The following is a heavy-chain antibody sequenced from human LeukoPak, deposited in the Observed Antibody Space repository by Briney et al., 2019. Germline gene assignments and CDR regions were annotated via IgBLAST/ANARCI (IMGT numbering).Heavy chain of an antibody. CDR2: LHYTGRT. Sequence: PSETLSLTCAVSAGSITSTIYYWGWIPQPQGKGLEGIVTLHYTGRTYYNSSLKSRVTIAVDTSKNLFFLSLSSVTAAETAVYCCARQHHGSGTIDHWGQGTLVIVSS. CDR1: AGSITSTIYY. CDR3: ARQHHGSGTIDH. V-gene: IGHV4-39*01. D-gene: IGHD3-10*01. J-gene: IGHJ4*02.